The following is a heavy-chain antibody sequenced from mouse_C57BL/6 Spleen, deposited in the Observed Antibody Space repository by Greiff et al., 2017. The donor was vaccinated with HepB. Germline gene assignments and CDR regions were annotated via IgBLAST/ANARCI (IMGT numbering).Heavy chain of an antibody. V-gene: IGHV1-82*01. D-gene: IGHD1-1*01. CDR3: AYGSSYAMDY. Sequence: LLESGPELVKPGASVKISCKASGYAFSSSWMNWVKQRPGKGLEWIGRIYPGDGDTNYNGKFKGKATLTADKSSSTAYMQLSSLTSEDSAVYFCAYGSSYAMDYWGQGTSVTVSS. J-gene: IGHJ4*01. CDR1: GYAFSSSW. CDR2: IYPGDGDT.